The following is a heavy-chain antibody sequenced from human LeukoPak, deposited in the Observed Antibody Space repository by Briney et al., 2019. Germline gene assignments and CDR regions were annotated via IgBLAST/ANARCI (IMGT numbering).Heavy chain of an antibody. CDR3: ATRREYSSSRGY. V-gene: IGHV3-23*01. J-gene: IGHJ4*02. Sequence: GGSLRLSCAASGFTFSSYAVSWVRQAPGKGLEWVSAISGSGGSTYYADSVKGRFTISRDNSKNTLYLQMNSLRAEDTAVYYCATRREYSSSRGYWGQGTLVTVSS. D-gene: IGHD6-6*01. CDR1: GFTFSSYA. CDR2: ISGSGGST.